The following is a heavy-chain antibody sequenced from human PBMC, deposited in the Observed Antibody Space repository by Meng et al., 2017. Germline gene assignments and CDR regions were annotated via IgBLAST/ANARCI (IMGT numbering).Heavy chain of an antibody. J-gene: IGHJ6*02. Sequence: ASLKVSCKASGYFFTGYYMHWVRQAPGQALDWMGRINPNSGATNYAQKSQGRVTMTRDTSISTAYMELSRLRSDDRAVYYCARDNSQLNNIQAIYYYYYGMNVWDQGTAVPVSS. CDR1: GYFFTGYY. CDR2: INPNSGAT. CDR3: ARDNSQLNNIQAIYYYYYGMNV. V-gene: IGHV1-2*06. D-gene: IGHD2-2*01.